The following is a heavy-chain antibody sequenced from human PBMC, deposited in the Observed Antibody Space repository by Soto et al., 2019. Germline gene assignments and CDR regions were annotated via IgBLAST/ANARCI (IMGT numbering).Heavy chain of an antibody. CDR1: GGTFSRHA. Sequence: QVQLVQSGSEVKMPGSSVKVSCKTSGGTFSRHAINWVRQAPGQGLEWMGGIIPLFGTTNYAQKFKGRVTISADESTSTAYMDLSSLTSEDAAVYYCARAAIHGSSWYFWLDPCGQGTLVTVSS. D-gene: IGHD6-13*01. J-gene: IGHJ5*02. V-gene: IGHV1-69*01. CDR3: ARAAIHGSSWYFWLDP. CDR2: IIPLFGTT.